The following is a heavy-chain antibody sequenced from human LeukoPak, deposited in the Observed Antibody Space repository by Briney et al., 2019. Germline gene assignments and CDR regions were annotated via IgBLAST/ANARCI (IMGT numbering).Heavy chain of an antibody. CDR1: GFTFSSYA. D-gene: IGHD3-10*01. V-gene: IGHV3-23*01. CDR2: ISGSGGST. J-gene: IGHJ4*02. CDR3: AKDWDYYGSGSYPDY. Sequence: GGSLRLSCAASGFTFSSYAMRWVRQAPGKGLEWVSSISGSGGSTYYADSVKGRFTISRDNSKNTLYLQMNSLRAEDTAVYYCAKDWDYYGSGSYPDYWGQGTLVTVSS.